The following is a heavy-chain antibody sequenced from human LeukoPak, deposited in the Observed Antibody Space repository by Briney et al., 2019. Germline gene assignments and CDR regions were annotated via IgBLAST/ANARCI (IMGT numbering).Heavy chain of an antibody. Sequence: PGGSLRLSCAASGFTFSSYAMSWVRQAPGKGLEWVSAISGSGGSTYYADSVKGRFTISRDNSKNTLYLQMNSLRAEDTAVYYCAKYWIVVVPAYVDYFDYWGQGTLVTVSS. J-gene: IGHJ4*02. D-gene: IGHD2-2*01. V-gene: IGHV3-23*01. CDR3: AKYWIVVVPAYVDYFDY. CDR1: GFTFSSYA. CDR2: ISGSGGST.